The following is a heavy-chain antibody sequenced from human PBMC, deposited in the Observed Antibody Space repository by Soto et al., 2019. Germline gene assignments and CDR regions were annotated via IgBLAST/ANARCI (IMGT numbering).Heavy chain of an antibody. CDR3: ASLGGSPYYHPNSRYDY. V-gene: IGHV5-51*01. D-gene: IGHD3-22*01. CDR1: GYSFTNYW. Sequence: GESLKISCKASGYSFTNYWIGWVRQMPGKGLEWMGIIYPGDSDTRYSPSFQGQVTISADKSITTAYLQWSSLKASDTAIYYCASLGGSPYYHPNSRYDYWGQGTLVTV. CDR2: IYPGDSDT. J-gene: IGHJ4*02.